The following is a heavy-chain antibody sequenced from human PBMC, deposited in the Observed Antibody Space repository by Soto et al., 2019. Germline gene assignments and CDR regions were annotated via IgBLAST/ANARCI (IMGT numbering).Heavy chain of an antibody. V-gene: IGHV1-69*01. D-gene: IGHD5-18*01. CDR3: ARVRIQLWLHPYGMDV. J-gene: IGHJ6*02. CDR2: IIPIFGTA. Sequence: QVQLVQSGAEVKKPGSSVKVSCKASGGTFSSYATSWVRQAPGQGLEWMGGIIPIFGTANYAQKFQGRVTITADESTSTAYMELSSLRSEDTAVYYCARVRIQLWLHPYGMDVWGQGTTVTVSS. CDR1: GGTFSSYA.